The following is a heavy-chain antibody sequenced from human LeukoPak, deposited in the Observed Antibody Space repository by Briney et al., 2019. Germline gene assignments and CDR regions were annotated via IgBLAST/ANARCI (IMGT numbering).Heavy chain of an antibody. V-gene: IGHV1-8*01. D-gene: IGHD6-13*01. Sequence: ASVKVSCKASGYTFTSYDINWVRQATGQGLEWMGWMNPNSGNTGYAQKFQGRVTMTRNTSIGTAYMELSSLRSEDTAVYYCARGSRISSSWLFWGQGTLVTVSS. CDR2: MNPNSGNT. J-gene: IGHJ4*02. CDR3: ARGSRISSSWLF. CDR1: GYTFTSYD.